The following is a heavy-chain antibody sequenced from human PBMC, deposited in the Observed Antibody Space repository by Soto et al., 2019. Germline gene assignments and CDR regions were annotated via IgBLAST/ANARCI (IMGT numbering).Heavy chain of an antibody. J-gene: IGHJ4*02. V-gene: IGHV4-39*01. CDR1: GGSISSSSYY. D-gene: IGHD6-19*01. CDR2: IYYTGIT. Sequence: SETLSLTCTVSGGSISSSSYYWGWIRQPPGKGLEWIGNIYYTGITHYNPSLKSRATISIDTSKNQFSLNLNSATATDTAVYYCARPARQDTVAGNYWGQGTLVTVSS. CDR3: ARPARQDTVAGNY.